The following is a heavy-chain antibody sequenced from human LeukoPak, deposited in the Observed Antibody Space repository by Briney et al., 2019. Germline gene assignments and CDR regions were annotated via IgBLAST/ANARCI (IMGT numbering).Heavy chain of an antibody. D-gene: IGHD6-13*01. CDR1: GFTFSSYA. CDR3: ARGSYSSSWYCDY. CDR2: ISYDGNNK. J-gene: IGHJ4*02. V-gene: IGHV3-30-3*01. Sequence: GGSLRLSCAASGFTFSSYAIHWVRQAPGKGLEWVAVISYDGNNKYYADSVRGRFTVSGDNSKNTLYLQMNSLRPEDTAVYYCARGSYSSSWYCDYWGQGTLVTVSS.